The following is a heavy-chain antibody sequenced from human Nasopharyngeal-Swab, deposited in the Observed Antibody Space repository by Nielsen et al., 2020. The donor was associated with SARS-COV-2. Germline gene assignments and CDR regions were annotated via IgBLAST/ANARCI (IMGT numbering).Heavy chain of an antibody. Sequence: WVRQAPGQGLEWMGRINPNSGGTNYAQKFQGRVTMTRDTSISTAYMELSRLRSDDTAVYYCARESPHDYVWGGYRYTLSFDYWGQGTLVTVSS. J-gene: IGHJ4*02. CDR2: INPNSGGT. D-gene: IGHD3-16*02. CDR3: ARESPHDYVWGGYRYTLSFDY. V-gene: IGHV1-2*06.